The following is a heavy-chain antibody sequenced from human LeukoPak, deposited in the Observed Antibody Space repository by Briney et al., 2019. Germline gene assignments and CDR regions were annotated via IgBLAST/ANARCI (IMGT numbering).Heavy chain of an antibody. CDR1: GFSFSSYW. V-gene: IGHV3-7*01. CDR2: IKQDGREK. Sequence: AGGSLRLSCAASGFSFSSYWMSWVRQAPGKGLEWVANIKQDGREKYYVDSVKGRFTISRDNAKNSLSLQMNSLRAEDTAVYYCARHIPRGNNDFDCWGQGTLVTVSS. D-gene: IGHD1/OR15-1a*01. J-gene: IGHJ4*02. CDR3: ARHIPRGNNDFDC.